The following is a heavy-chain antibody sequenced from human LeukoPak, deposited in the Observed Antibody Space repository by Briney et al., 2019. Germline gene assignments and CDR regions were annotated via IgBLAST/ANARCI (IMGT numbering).Heavy chain of an antibody. D-gene: IGHD4-17*01. Sequence: SETLSLTCTVSGASISRSDYFWGWIRQPPGKGLEWIGSIYYSGSTYYSPSLKGRVTISVDTPKNQFSLKLNSVTAADTAVYYCARGKIGYYYGDYDGYWGQGTLVTVSS. V-gene: IGHV4-39*01. J-gene: IGHJ4*02. CDR2: IYYSGST. CDR1: GASISRSDYF. CDR3: ARGKIGYYYGDYDGY.